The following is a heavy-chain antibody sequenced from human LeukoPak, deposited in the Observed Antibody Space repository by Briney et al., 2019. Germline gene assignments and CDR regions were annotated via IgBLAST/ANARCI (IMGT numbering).Heavy chain of an antibody. Sequence: GASVKVSCKASGYTFTSYDINWVRQATGQGLEWMGWMNPNSGNTNYAQKLQGRVTMTTDTSTSTAYMELRSLRSDDTAVYYCASGRGPYYDILTGYYIPFFDYWGQGTLVTVSS. CDR2: MNPNSGNT. D-gene: IGHD3-9*01. J-gene: IGHJ4*02. V-gene: IGHV1-8*01. CDR3: ASGRGPYYDILTGYYIPFFDY. CDR1: GYTFTSYD.